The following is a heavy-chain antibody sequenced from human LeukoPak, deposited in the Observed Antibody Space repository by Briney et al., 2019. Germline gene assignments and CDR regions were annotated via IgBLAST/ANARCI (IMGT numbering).Heavy chain of an antibody. J-gene: IGHJ4*02. CDR1: GGPISSYY. Sequence: NPSETLSLTCTVSGGPISSYYWSWIRQPPGKGLEWIAFIYSSGSTNYNPSLKSRVTISVDTSKNQFSLRLSAVAAADTAVYYCARHSGSLYFDYWGQGNLVTVSS. D-gene: IGHD3-10*01. CDR2: IYSSGST. V-gene: IGHV4-59*08. CDR3: ARHSGSLYFDY.